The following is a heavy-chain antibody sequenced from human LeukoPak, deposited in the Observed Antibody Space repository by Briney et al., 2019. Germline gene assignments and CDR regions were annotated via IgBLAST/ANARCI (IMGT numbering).Heavy chain of an antibody. CDR1: GYTFTSYG. Sequence: ASVKVSCKASGYTFTSYGISWVRQAPGQGLEWMGWISAYNGNTNYAQKLQGRVTMTTDTSTSTAYMELRSLRSDDTAVYYCARVEERGQWLIPTKGYYMDVWGKGTTVTISS. J-gene: IGHJ6*03. CDR2: ISAYNGNT. D-gene: IGHD6-19*01. CDR3: ARVEERGQWLIPTKGYYMDV. V-gene: IGHV1-18*01.